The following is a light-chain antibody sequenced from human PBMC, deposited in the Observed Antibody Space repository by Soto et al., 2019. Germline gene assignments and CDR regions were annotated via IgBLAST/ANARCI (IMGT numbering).Light chain of an antibody. Sequence: EVLIKQSPATVSMYQWEGATLSFSSGQSVNYNLAWYQQKPGQAPRLLIYDASTRATGIPDRFSGSGSGTDFTLTISSLQPEDFGPYYCQQSFITLRTFGQGAKVDIK. V-gene: IGKV3D-15*01. CDR1: QSVNYN. J-gene: IGKJ1*01. CDR3: QQSFITLRT. CDR2: DAS.